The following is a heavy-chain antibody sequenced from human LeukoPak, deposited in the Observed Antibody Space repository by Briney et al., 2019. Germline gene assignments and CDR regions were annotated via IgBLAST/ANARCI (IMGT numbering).Heavy chain of an antibody. CDR2: FDPEDGET. Sequence: ASVKVSCKVSGYTLTELSMHWVRQAPGKGLEWMGGFDPEDGETIYAQKFQGRVTITEDTSTDTAYMELSSLRSEDTAVYYCATEEGMVRGLFDYWGQGTLVTVSS. V-gene: IGHV1-24*01. CDR1: GYTLTELS. J-gene: IGHJ4*02. D-gene: IGHD3-10*01. CDR3: ATEEGMVRGLFDY.